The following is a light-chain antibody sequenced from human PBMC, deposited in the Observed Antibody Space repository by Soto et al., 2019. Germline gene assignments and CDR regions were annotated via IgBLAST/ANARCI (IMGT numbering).Light chain of an antibody. CDR1: SSDVGAYIY. CDR2: EVN. V-gene: IGLV2-8*01. CDR3: ISCAGNHNLV. J-gene: IGLJ2*01. Sequence: QSVLTRPPSASGSPGQSVTISCTGTSSDVGAYIYVSWYQQHPGTAPKLIIYEVNKRPSGVPDRFSGSRSGNTASLTVSGLQPEDAADYYCISCAGNHNLVFGGGTKVTVL.